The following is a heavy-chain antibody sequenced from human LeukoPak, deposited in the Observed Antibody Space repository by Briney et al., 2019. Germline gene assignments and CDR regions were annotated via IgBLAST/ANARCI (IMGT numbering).Heavy chain of an antibody. V-gene: IGHV3-53*01. J-gene: IGHJ6*02. CDR3: ARENDMGYCSGGRCYKGYNAMDV. CDR2: IFSGGST. Sequence: GGSLRLSCAASGFTVSSNYMSWVRQAPGKGLEWVSIIFSGGSTYYADSVKGRFTISRDNSKNTLYLQMNSLRAEDTAVYYCARENDMGYCSGGRCYKGYNAMDVWGQGTTVTVSS. D-gene: IGHD2-15*01. CDR1: GFTVSSNY.